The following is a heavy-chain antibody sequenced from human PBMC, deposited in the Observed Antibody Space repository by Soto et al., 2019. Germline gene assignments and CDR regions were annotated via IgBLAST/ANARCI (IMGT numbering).Heavy chain of an antibody. CDR1: GGSISNYF. J-gene: IGHJ3*02. V-gene: IGHV4-4*07. CDR2: IFSSGST. CDR3: ARNVASPGVSGSWGAFDI. Sequence: QVQLQESGPGLVKPSETLSLICTVSGGSISNYFWDWIRQPAGKGLEWIGRIFSSGSTNYNASLQIRVTLSVYTTQNQVSPKLTSMTAADTAVYYCARNVASPGVSGSWGAFDIWGQGTMVTVSS. D-gene: IGHD5-12*01.